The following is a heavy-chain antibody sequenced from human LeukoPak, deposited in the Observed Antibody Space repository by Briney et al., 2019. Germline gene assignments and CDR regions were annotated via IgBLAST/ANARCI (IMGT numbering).Heavy chain of an antibody. D-gene: IGHD6-19*01. CDR2: IKQDGSEK. CDR1: GFTFSSYW. Sequence: GGSLRLSCAASGFTFSSYWMSWVRQAPGKGLEWVANIKQDGSEKYYVDSVKGRFTISRDNAKNSLYLQMNSLRAEDTAVYYCARVAAVAGHNFDYWGQGTLVTVSS. J-gene: IGHJ4*02. V-gene: IGHV3-7*03. CDR3: ARVAAVAGHNFDY.